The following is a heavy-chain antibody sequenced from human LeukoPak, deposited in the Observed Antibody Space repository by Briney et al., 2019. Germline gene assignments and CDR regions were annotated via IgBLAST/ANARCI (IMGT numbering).Heavy chain of an antibody. CDR1: GGSISSYY. J-gene: IGHJ4*02. Sequence: SETLSLTCTVSGGSISSYYWSWIRQPPGKGLEWIGYIYYSGSTNYNPSLKSRVTISVDTSKNQFSLKLSSVTAADTAVYYCARVGPPDHYFDYWGQGTLVTVSS. CDR3: ARVGPPDHYFDY. D-gene: IGHD3/OR15-3a*01. CDR2: IYYSGST. V-gene: IGHV4-59*01.